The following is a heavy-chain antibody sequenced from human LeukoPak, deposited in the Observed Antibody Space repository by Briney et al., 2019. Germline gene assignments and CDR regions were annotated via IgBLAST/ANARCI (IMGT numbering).Heavy chain of an antibody. CDR2: ISAYNGNT. CDR3: ARGRYCSSTSCYKVYYYYMDV. Sequence: ASVKVSCKASGYTFTSCYMHWVRQAPGQGLEWMGWISAYNGNTNYAQKLQDRVTMTTDTSTSIAYMELRSLRSDDTAVYYCARGRYCSSTSCYKVYYYYMDVWGKGTTVTVSS. J-gene: IGHJ6*03. D-gene: IGHD2-2*02. V-gene: IGHV1-18*04. CDR1: GYTFTSCY.